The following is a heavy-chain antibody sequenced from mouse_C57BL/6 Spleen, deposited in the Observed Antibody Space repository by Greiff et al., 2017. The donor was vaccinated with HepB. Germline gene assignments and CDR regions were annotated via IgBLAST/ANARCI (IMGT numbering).Heavy chain of an antibody. CDR3: ARILNYYGSSYGYFDV. J-gene: IGHJ1*03. V-gene: IGHV1-55*01. D-gene: IGHD1-1*01. Sequence: VQLQQSGAELVKPGASVKMSCKASGYTFTSYWITWVKQRPGQGLEWIGDIYPGSGSTNYNEKFKSKATLTVDTSSSTAYMQLSSLTSEDSAVYYCARILNYYGSSYGYFDVWGTRTTVTVSS. CDR1: GYTFTSYW. CDR2: IYPGSGST.